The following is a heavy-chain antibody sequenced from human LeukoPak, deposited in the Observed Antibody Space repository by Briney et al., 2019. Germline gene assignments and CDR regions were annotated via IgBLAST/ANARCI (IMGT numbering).Heavy chain of an antibody. CDR1: GFSFSSYE. J-gene: IGHJ5*02. CDR2: INWNGNTI. D-gene: IGHD6-13*01. V-gene: IGHV3-48*03. CDR3: ARDRHSSSWYNWGNWFDP. Sequence: PGGSLRLSCSASGFSFSSYEMNWVRQAPGKGLEWVSHINWNGNTIGYADSVKGRFTISRDNAKNSLYLQMNSLRAEDTAVYYCARDRHSSSWYNWGNWFDPWGQGTLVTVSS.